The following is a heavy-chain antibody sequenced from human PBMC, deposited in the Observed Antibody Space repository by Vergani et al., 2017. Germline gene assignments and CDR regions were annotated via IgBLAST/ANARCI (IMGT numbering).Heavy chain of an antibody. CDR1: GFIFSSYG. J-gene: IGHJ4*02. CDR3: AKVAITGTTGY. D-gene: IGHD1-14*01. V-gene: IGHV3-30*02. CDR2: IWYDGSNK. Sequence: QVHLVESEGGVVQPGGSLRLSCAASGFIFSSYGMHWVRQAPGKGLEWVAFIWYDGSNKYYADSVKGRFTISRDNSKNTLYLQMNSLRAEDTAVYYCAKVAITGTTGYWGQGTLVTVSS.